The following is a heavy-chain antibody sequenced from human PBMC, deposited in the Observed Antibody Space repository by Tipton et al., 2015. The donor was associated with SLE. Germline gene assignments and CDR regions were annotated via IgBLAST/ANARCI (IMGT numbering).Heavy chain of an antibody. Sequence: TLSLTCTVSGGSISSSSYYWGWIRQHPGKGLEWIGSLYYSGSTYYNPSLKSRVTISVDTSKNQFSLKLSSVTAADTAVYYCARRRYGDFLLPDAFDIWGQGTMVTVSS. CDR1: GGSISSSSYY. D-gene: IGHD4-17*01. V-gene: IGHV4-39*07. CDR3: ARRRYGDFLLPDAFDI. CDR2: LYYSGST. J-gene: IGHJ3*02.